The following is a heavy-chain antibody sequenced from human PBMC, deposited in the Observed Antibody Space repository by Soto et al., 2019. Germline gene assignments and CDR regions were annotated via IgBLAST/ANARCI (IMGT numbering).Heavy chain of an antibody. V-gene: IGHV1-69*01. D-gene: IGHD3-16*02. CDR1: GGTFSSYA. CDR2: IIPIFGTA. CDR3: AREGFMITFGGGIVDDSSPRYFDF. J-gene: IGHJ4*02. Sequence: QVQLVQSGAEVKKPGSSVKVSCKASGGTFSSYAISWVRQAPGQGLEWMGGIIPIFGTANYAQKFQGRVTITADESKSTAYMELSSLRSEDTAVYYCAREGFMITFGGGIVDDSSPRYFDFWGQGPLVTVSS.